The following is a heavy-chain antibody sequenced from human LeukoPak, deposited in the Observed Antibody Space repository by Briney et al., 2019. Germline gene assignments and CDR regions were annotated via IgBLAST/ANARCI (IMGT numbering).Heavy chain of an antibody. J-gene: IGHJ3*02. D-gene: IGHD3-16*01. CDR3: ARVNDYVWGSYRDAFDI. CDR1: GFTFSTYS. V-gene: IGHV3-21*01. CDR2: ISSNSRYI. Sequence: GGSLRLSCAASGFTFSTYSMNWVRQAPGKGLEWVSSISSNSRYIYYADSMRGRFTISRDNAKNSLYLQMNSLRAEDTAVYYCARVNDYVWGSYRDAFDIWGQGTMVTVSS.